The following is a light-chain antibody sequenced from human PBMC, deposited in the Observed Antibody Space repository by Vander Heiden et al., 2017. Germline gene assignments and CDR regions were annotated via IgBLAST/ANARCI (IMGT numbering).Light chain of an antibody. CDR1: QSVLYSYNNKIY. Sequence: DIVMTQYPDSLAVSLGERATINCKASQSVLYSYNNKIYLAWYQQKPGQPPKLLIYWASTRESGVPDRFSGSGSGTDFTLTISSLQAEDVAVYYCQQDDSTPHTFGGGTKVEIK. CDR2: WAS. CDR3: QQDDSTPHT. J-gene: IGKJ4*01. V-gene: IGKV4-1*01.